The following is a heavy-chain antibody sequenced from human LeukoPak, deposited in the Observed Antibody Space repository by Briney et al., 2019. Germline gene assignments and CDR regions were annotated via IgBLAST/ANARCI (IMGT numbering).Heavy chain of an antibody. D-gene: IGHD2-21*02. J-gene: IGHJ4*02. V-gene: IGHV3-21*01. CDR2: ISSSSSYI. CDR1: GFTFSSYS. Sequence: PGGSLRLSCAASGFTFSSYSMNWVRQAPGKGLEWVSSISSSSSYIYYADSVKGRFTISRDNAKNSLYLQMNSLRAEDTAVYYCATSEYCGGDCLYFDYWGQGTLVTVSS. CDR3: ATSEYCGGDCLYFDY.